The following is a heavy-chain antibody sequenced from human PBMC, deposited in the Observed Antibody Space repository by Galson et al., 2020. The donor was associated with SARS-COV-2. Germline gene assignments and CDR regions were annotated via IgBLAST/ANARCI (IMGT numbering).Heavy chain of an antibody. Sequence: GGSLRLSCAASGFAFSSYTMNWVRQAPGKGLEWVASLDTSSTYIYYADSLKGQFTISRDNAENSLYLQMNSLRAEDTAVYYCARSPPASTSGTSIYFDYWGQGTQVTVSS. CDR1: GFAFSSYT. V-gene: IGHV3-21*01. D-gene: IGHD3-10*01. J-gene: IGHJ4*02. CDR3: ARSPPASTSGTSIYFDY. CDR2: LDTSSTYI.